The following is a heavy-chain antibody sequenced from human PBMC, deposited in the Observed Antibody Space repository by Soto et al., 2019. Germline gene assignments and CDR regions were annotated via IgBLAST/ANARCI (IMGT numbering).Heavy chain of an antibody. J-gene: IGHJ4*02. Sequence: QVHLVQSGAEVKKPGASVKVSCKGSGYTFTSYGITWVRQAPGQGLEWMGWISAHDGNTAYAPRLQCIVTVTRATSTSTAYRELRSLRSDDTAVYYCARGRDGDYWGQGALVTVSS. CDR2: ISAHDGNT. CDR1: GYTFTSYG. V-gene: IGHV1-18*01. CDR3: ARGRDGDY. D-gene: IGHD6-6*01.